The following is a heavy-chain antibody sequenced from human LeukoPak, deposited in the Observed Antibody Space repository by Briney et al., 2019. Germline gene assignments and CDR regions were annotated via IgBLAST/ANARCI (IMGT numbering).Heavy chain of an antibody. J-gene: IGHJ3*02. CDR2: IDYRGSS. CDR3: ARVQKDYYDSGGYHSAAAFDI. D-gene: IGHD3-22*01. V-gene: IGHV4-59*01. Sequence: SETLSLTCTVSGGSINNYYWSWIRQAPGKGLEWTGYIDYRGSSNYNPSLKSRITMSVDTSKNQFSLKLNFVTAADTAVYYCARVQKDYYDSGGYHSAAAFDIWGQGTMVTVSS. CDR1: GGSINNYY.